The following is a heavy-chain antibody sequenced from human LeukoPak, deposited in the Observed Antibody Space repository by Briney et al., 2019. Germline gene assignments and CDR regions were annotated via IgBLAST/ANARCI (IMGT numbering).Heavy chain of an antibody. Sequence: PGGSLRLSCAASGFTFTGYWMHWVRQAPGKGLVCVSRINSDGSSTTYADFVKGRFTISRDNAKNTLYLQMNSLRAEDTAVYYCARAHSYNYGDYWGQGTPVTVSS. CDR3: ARAHSYNYGDY. J-gene: IGHJ4*02. V-gene: IGHV3-74*01. CDR2: INSDGSST. CDR1: GFTFTGYW. D-gene: IGHD3-16*01.